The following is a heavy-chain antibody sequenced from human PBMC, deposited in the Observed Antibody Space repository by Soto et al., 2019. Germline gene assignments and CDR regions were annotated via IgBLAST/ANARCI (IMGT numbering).Heavy chain of an antibody. J-gene: IGHJ6*02. CDR1: GFTFSSYS. CDR3: ERDLSPTRGGMDV. D-gene: IGHD3-16*02. V-gene: IGHV3-21*01. CDR2: ISSSSSYI. Sequence: PGGSLRLSCAASGFTFSSYSMNWVRQAPGKGLEWVSSISSSSSYIYYADSVKGRFTISRDNAKNSLYLQMNSLRAEDTAVYYCERDLSPTRGGMDVWGQGTTVTVSS.